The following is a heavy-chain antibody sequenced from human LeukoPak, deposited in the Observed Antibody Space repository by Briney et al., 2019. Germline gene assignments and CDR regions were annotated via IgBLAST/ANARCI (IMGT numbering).Heavy chain of an antibody. CDR1: GYTFTSYY. D-gene: IGHD5-18*01. V-gene: IGHV1-46*01. Sequence: ASVTVSCKASGYTFTSYYMHWVRQAPGQGLEWMGIINPSGGSTSYAQKFQGRVTMTRDTSTSTVYMELSSLRSEDTAVYYCAREPAYTAMVYSAFDIWGQGTMVTVSS. CDR3: AREPAYTAMVYSAFDI. J-gene: IGHJ3*02. CDR2: INPSGGST.